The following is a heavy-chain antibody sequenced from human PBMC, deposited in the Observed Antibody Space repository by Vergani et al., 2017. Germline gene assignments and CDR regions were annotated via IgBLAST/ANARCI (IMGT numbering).Heavy chain of an antibody. Sequence: EVQLVESGGGLVQPGGSLRLSCAASGFTFSSYWMSWVRQAPGKGLERVANIKQDGSEKYYVDSVKGRFTISRDNAKNSLYLQMNSLRAEDTAVYDCASHDYGSNGGRDDLWGRGTLVTVSS. CDR2: IKQDGSEK. J-gene: IGHJ2*01. D-gene: IGHD4-17*01. V-gene: IGHV3-7*03. CDR1: GFTFSSYW. CDR3: ASHDYGSNGGRDDL.